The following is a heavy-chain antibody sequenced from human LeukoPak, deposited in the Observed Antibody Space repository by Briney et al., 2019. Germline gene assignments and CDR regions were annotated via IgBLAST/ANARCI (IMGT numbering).Heavy chain of an antibody. CDR1: GGSISSYY. CDR2: IYYSGST. Sequence: SETLSLTCTVSGGSISSYYWSWIRQPPGKGLEWIGYIYYSGSTNYNPSLKSRVTMSVDTSKNQFSLKLSSVTAADTAVYYCARDYYYDSSGYYEGYYMDVWGKGTTVTVSS. V-gene: IGHV4-59*12. CDR3: ARDYYYDSSGYYEGYYMDV. D-gene: IGHD3-22*01. J-gene: IGHJ6*03.